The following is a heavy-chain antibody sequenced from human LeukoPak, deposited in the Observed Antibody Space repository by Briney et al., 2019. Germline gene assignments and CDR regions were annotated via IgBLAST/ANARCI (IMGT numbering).Heavy chain of an antibody. CDR1: GFTFSSYS. Sequence: GGSLRLSCAASGFTFSSYSMNWVRQAPGKGLEWVSSISSSSSYIYYADSVKGRFTISRDNAKNSLYLQMNSLRAEDTAVYYCARDPWAAAGTSEPDYWGQGTLVTVSS. J-gene: IGHJ4*02. V-gene: IGHV3-21*01. CDR3: ARDPWAAAGTSEPDY. D-gene: IGHD6-13*01. CDR2: ISSSSSYI.